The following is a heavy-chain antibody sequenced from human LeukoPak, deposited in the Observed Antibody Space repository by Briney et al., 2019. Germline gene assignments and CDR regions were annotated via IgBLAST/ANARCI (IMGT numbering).Heavy chain of an antibody. V-gene: IGHV4-39*01. Sequence: SSETLSLTCTVSGGSISSSSYYWGWIRQPPGKGLEWIGSIYYSGSTYYNPSLKSRVTISVDTSKNQFSLKLSSVTAADTAVYYCARGTMIVVPESFDYWGQGTLVTVSS. D-gene: IGHD3-22*01. CDR3: ARGTMIVVPESFDY. J-gene: IGHJ4*02. CDR1: GGSISSSSYY. CDR2: IYYSGST.